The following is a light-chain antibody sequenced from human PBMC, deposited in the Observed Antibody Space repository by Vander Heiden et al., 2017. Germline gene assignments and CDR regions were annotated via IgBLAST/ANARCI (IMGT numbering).Light chain of an antibody. J-gene: IGLJ2*01. CDR3: SLDAGSNILV. CDR2: QVN. V-gene: IGLV2-8*01. CDR1: STDVGAYNL. Sequence: QSALTQPPSASGSPGQSVAISCTRTSTDVGAYNLVSWYQQHPGKAPKHMIYQVNKRPSGVPDRFSGSKSGNTASLTVSGLQAEDEADYYCSLDAGSNILVFGGGTKLTVL.